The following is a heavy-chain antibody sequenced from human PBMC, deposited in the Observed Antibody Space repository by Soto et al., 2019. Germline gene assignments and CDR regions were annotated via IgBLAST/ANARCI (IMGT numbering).Heavy chain of an antibody. CDR2: IWNDGNGY. D-gene: IGHD4-17*01. V-gene: IGHV3-33*01. Sequence: PGGSLRLSCAASGFTFNNYGMHWVRQAPGKGLEWVAVIWNDGNGYYYANSVKGRFTISRDNAKNSLYLQMNSQRAEDTAVYYCARGFLLEQPYGDYDDAFDIWGQGTMVTVSS. CDR1: GFTFNNYG. CDR3: ARGFLLEQPYGDYDDAFDI. J-gene: IGHJ3*02.